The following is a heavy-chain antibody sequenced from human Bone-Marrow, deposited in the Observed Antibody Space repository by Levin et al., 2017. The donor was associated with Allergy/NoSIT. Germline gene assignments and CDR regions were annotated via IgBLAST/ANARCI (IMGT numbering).Heavy chain of an antibody. J-gene: IGHJ4*02. CDR1: GFTVSSNY. Sequence: GESLKISCAASGFTVSSNYMFWVRQAPGKGLEWVSVFYTGGSTYYAGSVKGRFTISRDDSKNTLYLQMNSLTAEDPAVYYCASSPYYSSGPDYWGQGTLVTVSS. CDR2: FYTGGST. V-gene: IGHV3-66*01. D-gene: IGHD3-10*01. CDR3: ASSPYYSSGPDY.